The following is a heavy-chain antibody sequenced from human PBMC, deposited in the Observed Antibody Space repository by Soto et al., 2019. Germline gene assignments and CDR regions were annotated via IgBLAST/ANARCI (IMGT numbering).Heavy chain of an antibody. J-gene: IGHJ6*02. V-gene: IGHV3-33*01. D-gene: IGHD3-16*02. CDR2: IWYDGSNQ. CDR1: GFTFSSYG. Sequence: QVQLVESGGGVVQPGRSLRLSCAASGFTFSSYGMHWVRKAPGKGLEWVTVIWYDGSNQHYADPVKGRFAISRDNSKNTLNLQMNSLRVEDTAVYYCARGPVVGSLYYYGMDVWGQGTTVTVSS. CDR3: ARGPVVGSLYYYGMDV.